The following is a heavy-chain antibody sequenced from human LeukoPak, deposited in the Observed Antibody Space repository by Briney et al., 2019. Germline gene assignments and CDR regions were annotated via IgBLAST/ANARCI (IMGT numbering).Heavy chain of an antibody. Sequence: PSETLSLTCTVSGGSISSGNYYWSWIRQPAGKGLEWIGRIYSSGSTNYNPSLKSRVTMSEDTSKNQFSLKLTSVTAADTAVYYCARVGIVGATVAFDIWGQGTMVTVSS. CDR2: IYSSGST. CDR1: GGSISSGNYY. V-gene: IGHV4-61*02. D-gene: IGHD1-26*01. J-gene: IGHJ3*02. CDR3: ARVGIVGATVAFDI.